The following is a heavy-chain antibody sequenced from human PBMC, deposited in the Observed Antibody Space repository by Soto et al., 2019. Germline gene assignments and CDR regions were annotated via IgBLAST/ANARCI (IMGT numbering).Heavy chain of an antibody. CDR1: GFTFSSYA. J-gene: IGHJ4*02. Sequence: GGSLRLSCAASGFTFSSYAMSWVRQAPGKGLEWVSAISGSGGSAYYADSVKGRFTISRDNSKNTLYLQMNSLRAEDTAVYYCALFPGAAAGLDYWGQGTLVTVS. CDR3: ALFPGAAAGLDY. V-gene: IGHV3-23*01. CDR2: ISGSGGSA. D-gene: IGHD6-13*01.